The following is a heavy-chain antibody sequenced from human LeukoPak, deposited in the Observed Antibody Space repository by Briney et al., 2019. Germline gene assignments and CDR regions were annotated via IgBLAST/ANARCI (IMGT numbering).Heavy chain of an antibody. Sequence: PSETLSLTCTVSGGSISSNDYYWSWIRQPPGKGLEWIGDISHVGFTNYNPSLKSRVTISVDTSTNQFSLKLNSVTAADTAVYYCARPNDYGDDYWGQGTLVTVSS. CDR1: GGSISSNDYY. V-gene: IGHV4-39*07. CDR3: ARPNDYGDDY. J-gene: IGHJ4*02. CDR2: ISHVGFT. D-gene: IGHD4-17*01.